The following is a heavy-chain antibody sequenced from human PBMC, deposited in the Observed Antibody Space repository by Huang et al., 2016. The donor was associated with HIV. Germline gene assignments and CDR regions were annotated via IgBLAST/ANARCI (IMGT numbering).Heavy chain of an antibody. J-gene: IGHJ4*02. CDR2: INTKTGKP. D-gene: IGHD3-9*01. CDR1: GYTFTTYS. Sequence: QVQLVQSGSELRKPGASVKVSCKASGYTFTTYSLIWVRQAPGQGLEWRGWINTKTGKPTDAQGFTGRFVFSLDTTVNTAYLQISSLKTDDTAKYFCARYRLTGTFLDSWGQGTQVTVSS. V-gene: IGHV7-4-1*02. CDR3: ARYRLTGTFLDS.